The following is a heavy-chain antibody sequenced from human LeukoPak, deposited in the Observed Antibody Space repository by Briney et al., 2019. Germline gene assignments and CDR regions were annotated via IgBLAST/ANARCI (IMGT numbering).Heavy chain of an antibody. J-gene: IGHJ4*02. CDR3: ARQNGGIVVVPAAMEFDY. D-gene: IGHD2-2*01. Sequence: PSETLSLTCSVSGASISTTNYYWAWIRQSPGKGLEWIGTIYYTGSTYYNPSLKSRVTISVDTSKNQFSLKLSSVTAADTAVYYCARQNGGIVVVPAAMEFDYWGQGTLVTVSS. CDR1: GASISTTNYY. CDR2: IYYTGST. V-gene: IGHV4-39*01.